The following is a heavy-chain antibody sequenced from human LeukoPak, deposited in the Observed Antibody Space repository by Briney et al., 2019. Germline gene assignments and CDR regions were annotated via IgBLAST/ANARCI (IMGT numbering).Heavy chain of an antibody. Sequence: ASVKVSCKASGYTFTSYDINWVRQAPGQGLEWMGWINPNSGGTNYAQKFQGRVTMTRDTSISTAYMELSRLRSDDTAVYYCARVGPNAFDIWGQGTMVTVSS. CDR2: INPNSGGT. CDR1: GYTFTSYD. V-gene: IGHV1-2*02. CDR3: ARVGPNAFDI. J-gene: IGHJ3*02. D-gene: IGHD3-16*01.